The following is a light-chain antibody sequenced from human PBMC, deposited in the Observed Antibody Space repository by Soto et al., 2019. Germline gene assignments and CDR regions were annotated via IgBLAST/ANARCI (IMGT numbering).Light chain of an antibody. V-gene: IGKV3-15*01. Sequence: EIVMTQSPATLSESPGKRVILSCLASQSVSSNLAWYQQKPGQAPRLLIYGASVRATGVPTRFSGSGSGTDFTLTIRSLQSEDFAVYYCQQYNNWPLTFGQGTKVDIK. CDR1: QSVSSN. J-gene: IGKJ1*01. CDR3: QQYNNWPLT. CDR2: GAS.